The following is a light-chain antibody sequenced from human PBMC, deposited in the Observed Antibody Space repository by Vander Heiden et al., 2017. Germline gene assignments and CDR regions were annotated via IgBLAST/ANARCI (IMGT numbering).Light chain of an antibody. CDR2: EVS. V-gene: IGLV2-23*02. CDR1: SSDVGSYNL. CDR3: CSYAGSSTLEV. Sequence: QSALTQPASVSGSPGQSITISCTGTSSDVGSYNLVSWYQQYPGKAPKLMIYEVSKRPSGVSNRFSGSKSGSTASLTISGLQAEDEADYYCCSYAGSSTLEVFGGGTKLTVL. J-gene: IGLJ3*02.